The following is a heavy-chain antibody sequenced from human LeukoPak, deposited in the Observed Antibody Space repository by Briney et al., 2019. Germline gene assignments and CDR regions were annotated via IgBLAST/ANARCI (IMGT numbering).Heavy chain of an antibody. Sequence: MASETLSLTCTVSGGSISSSSYYWGWIRQPPGKGLEWIGRIYTSGSTNYNPSLKSRVTMSVDTSKNQFSLKLSSVTAADTAVYYCASTKWFGESKFDYWGQGTLVTVSS. CDR3: ASTKWFGESKFDY. V-gene: IGHV4-39*07. D-gene: IGHD3-10*01. CDR2: IYTSGST. J-gene: IGHJ4*02. CDR1: GGSISSSSYY.